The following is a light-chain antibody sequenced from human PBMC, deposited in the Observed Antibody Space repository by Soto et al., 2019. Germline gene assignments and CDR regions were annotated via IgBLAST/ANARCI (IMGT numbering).Light chain of an antibody. CDR3: QQRNVWPPVT. CDR1: RSVRSSS. V-gene: IGKV3D-20*02. CDR2: RTS. J-gene: IGKJ5*01. Sequence: VWTQSPGPRSWCAGERATLSCRASRSVRSSSLAWYQQKPGQDPRLLIYRTSTRATGIPDRFSGSGSGTDFTLTISRLEPEDSAVYYCQQRNVWPPVTFGQGTRLEIK.